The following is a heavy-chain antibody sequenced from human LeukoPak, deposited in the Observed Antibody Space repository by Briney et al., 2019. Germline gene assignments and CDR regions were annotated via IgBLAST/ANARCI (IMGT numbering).Heavy chain of an antibody. CDR3: AKDSTGSYPVEYFQH. CDR2: ISGTGDST. CDR1: GFTFSSFG. J-gene: IGHJ1*01. V-gene: IGHV3-23*01. Sequence: PGGTLRLSCAASGFTFSSFGISWVRQAPGKGLEWVSAISGTGDSTYYADSVKGRFTISRDNSKNTLFLQMNSLRAEDTAVYYCAKDSTGSYPVEYFQHWGQGTLVTVSS. D-gene: IGHD1-26*01.